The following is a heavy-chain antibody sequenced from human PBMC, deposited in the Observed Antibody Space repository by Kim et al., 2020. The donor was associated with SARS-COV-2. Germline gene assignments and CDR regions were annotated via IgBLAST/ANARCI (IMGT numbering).Heavy chain of an antibody. V-gene: IGHV1-2*02. CDR1: GYTFTGYY. Sequence: ASVKVSCKASGYTFTGYYMHWVRQAPGQGLEWMGWINPNSGGTNYAQKFQGRVTMTRDTSISTAYMELSRLRSDDTAVYYCARDQVPMVRGVRSAFDIWGQGTIVPVS. J-gene: IGHJ3*02. CDR2: INPNSGGT. D-gene: IGHD3-10*01. CDR3: ARDQVPMVRGVRSAFDI.